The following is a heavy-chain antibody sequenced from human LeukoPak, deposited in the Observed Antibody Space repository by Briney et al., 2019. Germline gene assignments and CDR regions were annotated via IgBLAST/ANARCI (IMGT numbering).Heavy chain of an antibody. CDR2: IKSKSGGGAT. Sequence: PGGSLRLSCAASRFTFSNAWLGWARQAPGKGVEWVGRIKSKSGGGATDSAAPVEGRFNISRDGSKNMLSLHMKRLKTEHASVYYCATDSEDIEATILADEVFDIWGQGTMVTVS. V-gene: IGHV3-15*01. J-gene: IGHJ3*02. CDR3: ATDSEDIEATILADEVFDI. CDR1: RFTFSNAW. D-gene: IGHD5-12*01.